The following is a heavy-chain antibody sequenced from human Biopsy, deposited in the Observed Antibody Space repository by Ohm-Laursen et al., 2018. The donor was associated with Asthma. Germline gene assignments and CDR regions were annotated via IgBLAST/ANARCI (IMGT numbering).Heavy chain of an antibody. Sequence: SLRLSCAAPGFSFSNFAIHWVRQAPGKGLEWVGVISKDASTQDYADSVKGRFTMARDNSKNSLYLQMSSLRAEDTAVYYCARTFHFWSPYHAEHYQLWGQGTLVTVSS. D-gene: IGHD3-3*02. V-gene: IGHV3-30*07. CDR1: GFSFSNFA. CDR3: ARTFHFWSPYHAEHYQL. J-gene: IGHJ1*01. CDR2: ISKDASTQ.